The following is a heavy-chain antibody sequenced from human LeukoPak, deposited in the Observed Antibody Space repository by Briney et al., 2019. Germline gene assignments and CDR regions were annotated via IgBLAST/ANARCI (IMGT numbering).Heavy chain of an antibody. D-gene: IGHD3-3*01. CDR3: ARVSYDFWSGYPEPPDY. CDR1: GGSISSYY. J-gene: IGHJ4*02. Sequence: SETLSLTCTVSGGSISSYYWSWIRQPAGKGLEWIGRIYTSGSTNYNPSLKSRVTMSVDTSKNQFSLKLSSVTAADTAVYYCARVSYDFWSGYPEPPDYWGQGTLVTVSS. CDR2: IYTSGST. V-gene: IGHV4-4*07.